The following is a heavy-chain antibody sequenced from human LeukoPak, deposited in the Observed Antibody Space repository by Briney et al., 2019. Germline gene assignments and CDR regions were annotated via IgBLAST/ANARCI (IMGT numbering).Heavy chain of an antibody. CDR3: ATAPTVELWFDY. V-gene: IGHV3-30*03. CDR2: ISYDGSNK. J-gene: IGHJ4*02. CDR1: GFTFSSYG. Sequence: GGSLRLSCAASGFTFSSYGMHWVRQAPGKGLEWVAVISYDGSNKYYADSVKGRFTISRDNSKNTLYLQMNSLRAEDTAVYYCATAPTVELWFDYWGQGTLVTVSS. D-gene: IGHD1-7*01.